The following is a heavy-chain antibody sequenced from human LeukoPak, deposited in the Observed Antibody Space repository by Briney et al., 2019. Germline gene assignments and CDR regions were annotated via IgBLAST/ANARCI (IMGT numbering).Heavy chain of an antibody. V-gene: IGHV4-39*07. CDR2: IYYSGST. D-gene: IGHD4-23*01. CDR3: ARDLSSVALYYFDY. J-gene: IGHJ4*02. Sequence: SETLSLTCTVSGGSISSSSYYWGWIRQPPGKGLEWIGSIYYSGSTYYNPSLKSRVTISVDTSKNQFSLKLSSVTAADTAVYYCARDLSSVALYYFDYWGQGTLVTVSS. CDR1: GGSISSSSYY.